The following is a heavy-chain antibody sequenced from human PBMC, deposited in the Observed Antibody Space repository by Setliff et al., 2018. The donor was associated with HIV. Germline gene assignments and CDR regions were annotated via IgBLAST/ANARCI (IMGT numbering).Heavy chain of an antibody. V-gene: IGHV1-69*13. D-gene: IGHD3-22*01. CDR1: GGTFSSYP. J-gene: IGHJ6*03. Sequence: SVKVSCKASGGTFSSYPISWVRQAPGQGLEWMGGIIPIFGTTHYAQKFQGRVTVTADESTSTAYMQLSSLRSDETAVYYCASGRNYDSSGYGDYYYYMDVWGKGTTVTVSS. CDR3: ASGRNYDSSGYGDYYYYMDV. CDR2: IIPIFGTT.